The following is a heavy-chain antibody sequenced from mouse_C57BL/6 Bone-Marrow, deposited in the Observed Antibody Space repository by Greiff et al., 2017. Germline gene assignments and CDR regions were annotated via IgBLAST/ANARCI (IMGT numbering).Heavy chain of an antibody. J-gene: IGHJ4*01. Sequence: EVQLQQSVAELVRPGASVKLSCTASGFNIKNTYMPWVKQRPEQGLEWIGRIDPANGNTKYAPKIQGKATKTADTSSNTAYLQLSSLTSEDTAIYYCARSGTDAMDYWGQGTSVTVSS. D-gene: IGHD4-1*01. V-gene: IGHV14-3*01. CDR2: IDPANGNT. CDR3: ARSGTDAMDY. CDR1: GFNIKNTY.